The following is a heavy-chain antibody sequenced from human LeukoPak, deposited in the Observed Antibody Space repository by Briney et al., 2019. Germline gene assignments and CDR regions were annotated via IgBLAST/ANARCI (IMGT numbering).Heavy chain of an antibody. J-gene: IGHJ3*02. Sequence: SVKVSCKASVGTFSSYAISWVRQAPGQGLEWMGRIIPILGIAHYAQKFQGRVTITADKSKSTAYMELSSLRSEDTAVYYCARAPYDGAFDIWGQGTMVTVSS. CDR1: VGTFSSYA. CDR2: IIPILGIA. D-gene: IGHD2-21*01. CDR3: ARAPYDGAFDI. V-gene: IGHV1-69*04.